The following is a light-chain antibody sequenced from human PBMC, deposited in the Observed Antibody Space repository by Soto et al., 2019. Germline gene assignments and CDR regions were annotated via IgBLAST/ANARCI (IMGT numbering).Light chain of an antibody. J-gene: IGLJ3*02. Sequence: QSVLTQPPSASGTPGQRVTISCSGSSSNIGRNTVNWYQQFPGTAPKLLIYGNNQRPSGVPDRFYGSKSGTSASLAISGLQSEDEAAYYCAAWDDSLSGPVFGGGTKLTV. V-gene: IGLV1-44*01. CDR3: AAWDDSLSGPV. CDR1: SSNIGRNT. CDR2: GNN.